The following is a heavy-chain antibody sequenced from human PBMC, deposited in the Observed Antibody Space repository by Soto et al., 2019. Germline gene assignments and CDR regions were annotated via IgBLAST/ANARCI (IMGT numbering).Heavy chain of an antibody. D-gene: IGHD3-10*01. CDR1: GYTFTSYG. J-gene: IGHJ6*02. CDR2: ISAYNGNT. V-gene: IGHV1-18*01. CDR3: ARVDYGSGSYYYYYYGMDV. Sequence: ASVKVSCKASGYTFTSYGISWVRQAPGQGLEWMGWISAYNGNTNYAQKLQGRVTMTTDTSTSTAYMELRSLRSDDTAVYYCARVDYGSGSYYYYYYGMDVWGQGTTVTVSS.